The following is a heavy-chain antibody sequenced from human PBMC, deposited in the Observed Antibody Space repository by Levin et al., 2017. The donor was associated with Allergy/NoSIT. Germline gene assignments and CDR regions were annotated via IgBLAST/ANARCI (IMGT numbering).Heavy chain of an antibody. D-gene: IGHD6-19*01. V-gene: IGHV4-4*07. J-gene: IGHJ6*02. CDR1: GGSISSYY. CDR2: IYTSGST. CDR3: AGSIAVAGIYGMDV. Sequence: GSLRLSCTVSGGSISSYYWSWIRQPAGKGLEWIGRIYTSGSTNYNPSLKSRVTMSVDTSKNQFSLKLSSVTAADTAVYYCAGSIAVAGIYGMDVWGQGTTVTVSS.